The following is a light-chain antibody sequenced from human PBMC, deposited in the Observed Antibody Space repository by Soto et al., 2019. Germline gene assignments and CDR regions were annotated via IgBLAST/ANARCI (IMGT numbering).Light chain of an antibody. J-gene: IGKJ1*01. V-gene: IGKV1-39*01. Sequence: DIQMTQSPSSLSAYVGDRVTITCRASQSIRSYLNWYQQKPGKAPNLLIYTASSLQGGVPPRFSGSGSGTDFTLTISSLQPDDFATYYCQQYNSYSRTFGQGTKVDIK. CDR3: QQYNSYSRT. CDR2: TAS. CDR1: QSIRSY.